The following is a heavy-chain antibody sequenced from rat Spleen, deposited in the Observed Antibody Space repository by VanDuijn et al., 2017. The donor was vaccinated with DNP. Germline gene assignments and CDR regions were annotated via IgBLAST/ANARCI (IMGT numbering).Heavy chain of an antibody. V-gene: IGHV5-58*01. J-gene: IGHJ2*01. CDR2: IGSDGYAP. CDR3: IRWNSGHFDY. Sequence: EVQLVETGGGLVQPGRSLKLSCVASGFIFSSYWMFWIRQAPGKGLEWVAYIGSDGYAPYYGDSVKGRFAISRDNAKSTLYLQMNSIRSDDMATYYCIRWNSGHFDYWGQGVMVTVSS. CDR1: GFIFSSYW. D-gene: IGHD4-3*01.